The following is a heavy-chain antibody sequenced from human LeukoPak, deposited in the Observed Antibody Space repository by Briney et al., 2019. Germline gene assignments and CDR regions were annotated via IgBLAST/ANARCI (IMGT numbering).Heavy chain of an antibody. D-gene: IGHD5-12*01. J-gene: IGHJ4*02. Sequence: PGGSLRLSCAVSGFTFSSYWMTWVRQAPGKGLEWVANIKEDGGDTYSVDSVKGRFTISRDNAKNSLYLQMNSLRVEDTAVYYCATSGYSGYGIDNWGQGTLVAVSS. CDR2: IKEDGGDT. V-gene: IGHV3-7*03. CDR3: ATSGYSGYGIDN. CDR1: GFTFSSYW.